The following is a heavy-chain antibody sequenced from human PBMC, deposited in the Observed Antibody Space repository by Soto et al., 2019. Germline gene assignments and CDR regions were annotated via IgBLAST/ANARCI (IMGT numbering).Heavy chain of an antibody. CDR2: MSHSGGT. V-gene: IGHV4-34*01. CDR3: ALVERGTATTVVDAFDI. J-gene: IGHJ3*02. CDR1: GGFVTSGSYY. D-gene: IGHD1-1*01. Sequence: QVQLQQWGAGLFKPSETLSLTCAVYGGFVTSGSYYWSWIRQPPGKGLEWIGAMSHSGGTLFNPSLKRRVTLSVDTSKNQFTLKMSSVTAAATALYYCALVERGTATTVVDAFDIWGPGTMVTVSS.